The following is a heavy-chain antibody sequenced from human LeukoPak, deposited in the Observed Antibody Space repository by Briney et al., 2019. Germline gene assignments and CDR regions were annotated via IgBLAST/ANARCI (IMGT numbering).Heavy chain of an antibody. D-gene: IGHD3-10*01. Sequence: GGSLRLSCAASGFTFSSYSMNWVRQAPGKGLEWVSSISSSSSYIYYADSVKGRFTISRDSAKNSLYLQMNSLRAEDTAVYYCARGVDTMVRGVSYYFDYWGQGTLVTVSS. J-gene: IGHJ4*02. CDR3: ARGVDTMVRGVSYYFDY. CDR1: GFTFSSYS. CDR2: ISSSSSYI. V-gene: IGHV3-21*01.